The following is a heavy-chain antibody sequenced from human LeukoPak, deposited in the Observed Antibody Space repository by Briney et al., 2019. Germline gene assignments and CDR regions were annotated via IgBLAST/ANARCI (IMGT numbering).Heavy chain of an antibody. Sequence: GGSPRLSCAASGFTFSNAWMSWVRQAPGKGLEWVGRIKSKTDGGTTDYAAPVKGRFTISRDDSKNTLYLQMNSLKTEDTAVYYCTTDPSGVLLWFGELDCDYWGQGTLVTVSS. CDR2: IKSKTDGGTT. CDR3: TTDPSGVLLWFGELDCDY. D-gene: IGHD3-10*01. J-gene: IGHJ4*02. CDR1: GFTFSNAW. V-gene: IGHV3-15*01.